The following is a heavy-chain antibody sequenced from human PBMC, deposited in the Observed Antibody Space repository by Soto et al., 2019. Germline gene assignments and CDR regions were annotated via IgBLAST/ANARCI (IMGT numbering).Heavy chain of an antibody. CDR1: GASVTTFS. Sequence: QVQLQESGPGLVKPSETLSLTCTVSGASVTTFSWSWIRQPDGKGLEWIGRIYTSASTNYSPSLRGRFTLSVDTSKNQVSLTLTSVTAADTAIYYCAKDREEGYNFYYGMDVWGQGATVTVSS. CDR3: AKDREEGYNFYYGMDV. J-gene: IGHJ6*02. CDR2: IYTSAST. D-gene: IGHD3-10*01. V-gene: IGHV4-4*07.